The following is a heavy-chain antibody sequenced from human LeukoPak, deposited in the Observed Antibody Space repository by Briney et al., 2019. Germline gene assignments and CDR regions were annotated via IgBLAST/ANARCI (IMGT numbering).Heavy chain of an antibody. Sequence: KPSETLSLTCTVSGGSISSGGYYWSWIRQHPGKGLEWIGYIYYSGSTYYNPSLKSRVTISVDTSKNQFSLKLSSVTAADTAVYYCARVSYYDSSGYPGPYFDYWGQGTLVTVSS. CDR1: GGSISSGGYY. CDR3: ARVSYYDSSGYPGPYFDY. V-gene: IGHV4-31*03. CDR2: IYYSGST. J-gene: IGHJ4*02. D-gene: IGHD3-22*01.